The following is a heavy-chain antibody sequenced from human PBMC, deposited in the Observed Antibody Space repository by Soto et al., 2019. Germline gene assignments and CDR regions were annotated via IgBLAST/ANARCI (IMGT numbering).Heavy chain of an antibody. V-gene: IGHV3-7*01. Sequence: PGGSLRLSCAASGFTFSSYWMSWVRQAPGKGLEWVANIKQDGSEKYYVDSVKGRFTISRDNAKNSLYLQMNSLRAEDTAVYYCARMYYYGSGSYYASAFDIWGQGTMVTVSS. CDR2: IKQDGSEK. D-gene: IGHD3-10*01. J-gene: IGHJ3*02. CDR1: GFTFSSYW. CDR3: ARMYYYGSGSYYASAFDI.